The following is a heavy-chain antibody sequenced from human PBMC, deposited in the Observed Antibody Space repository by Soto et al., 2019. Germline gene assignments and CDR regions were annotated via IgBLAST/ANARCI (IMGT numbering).Heavy chain of an antibody. CDR2: ISYSGST. CDR1: GGSIRSGDYY. D-gene: IGHD3-9*01. Sequence: SETLSLTCTVSGGSIRSGDYYWSWIRQPPGKGLEWIGYISYSGSTYYNPSLKSRVTISVDTSKNQFSLKLSSVTAADTAVYYCARGGYYDILTGYSHIPHYFDYWGQGTLVTVSS. CDR3: ARGGYYDILTGYSHIPHYFDY. J-gene: IGHJ4*02. V-gene: IGHV4-30-4*01.